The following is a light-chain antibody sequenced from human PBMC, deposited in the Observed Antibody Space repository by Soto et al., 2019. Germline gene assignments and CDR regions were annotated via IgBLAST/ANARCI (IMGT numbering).Light chain of an antibody. CDR1: QSVSSW. J-gene: IGKJ1*01. Sequence: DIQMTQSPPTLPAFVGDTVTITCRASQSVSSWLAWYQQKPGTAPKLLIYDASSLASGDPSRFSGSGSGTKFTLTITSLQPDDFLIYYCQQYIRFSKTFGQGNKV. CDR2: DAS. CDR3: QQYIRFSKT. V-gene: IGKV1-5*01.